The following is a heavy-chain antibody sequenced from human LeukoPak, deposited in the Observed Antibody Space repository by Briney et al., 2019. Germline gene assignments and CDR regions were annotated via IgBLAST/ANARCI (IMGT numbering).Heavy chain of an antibody. CDR1: GFTFSSYA. CDR3: ASQRAVAGFAIFDY. CDR2: ITGSGGST. Sequence: GGSLRLSCAASGFTFSSYAMSWVRQAPGKGLEWVSAITGSGGSTYYADSVKGRFTISRDNSKNTLYLQVNSLRAEDTAVYYCASQRAVAGFAIFDYWGQGTLVTVSS. D-gene: IGHD6-19*01. V-gene: IGHV3-23*01. J-gene: IGHJ4*02.